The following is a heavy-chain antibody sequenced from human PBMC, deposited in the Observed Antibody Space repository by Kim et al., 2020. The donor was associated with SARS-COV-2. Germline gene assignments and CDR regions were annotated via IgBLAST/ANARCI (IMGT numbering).Heavy chain of an antibody. CDR1: GFTFDDYA. CDR2: ISWNSGSI. V-gene: IGHV3-9*01. CDR3: AKVTYSSGWFFDY. Sequence: GGSLRLSCAASGFTFDDYAMHWVRQAPGKGLEWVSGISWNSGSIGYADSVKGRFTISRDNAKNSLYLQMNSLRAEETALYYCAKVTYSSGWFFDYWGQG. J-gene: IGHJ4*02. D-gene: IGHD6-19*01.